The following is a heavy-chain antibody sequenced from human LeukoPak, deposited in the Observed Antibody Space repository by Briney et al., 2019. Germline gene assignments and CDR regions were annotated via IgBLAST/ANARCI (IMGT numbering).Heavy chain of an antibody. V-gene: IGHV1-3*03. J-gene: IGHJ4*02. D-gene: IGHD5-12*01. Sequence: ASVKVSCKASGYTFTSYAMHWVRQAPGQRLEWMGWINAGNGNTKYSQEFQGRVTITRNTSISTAYMELSSLRSEDTAVYYCARGRVYSGYDFDYWGQGTLVTVSS. CDR1: GYTFTSYA. CDR3: ARGRVYSGYDFDY. CDR2: INAGNGNT.